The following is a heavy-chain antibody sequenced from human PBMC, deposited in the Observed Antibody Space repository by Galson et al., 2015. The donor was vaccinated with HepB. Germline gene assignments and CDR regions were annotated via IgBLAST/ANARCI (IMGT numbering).Heavy chain of an antibody. CDR1: GYTFTSYD. V-gene: IGHV1-8*01. D-gene: IGHD3-3*01. CDR3: ARGARYDFWSGYSYYYYYMDV. Sequence: VKVSCKASGYTFTSYDINWVRQATGQGLGWMGWMNPNSGNTGYAQKFQGRVTMTRNTSISTAYMELSSLRSEDTAVYYCARGARYDFWSGYSYYYYYMDVWGKGTTVTVSS. CDR2: MNPNSGNT. J-gene: IGHJ6*03.